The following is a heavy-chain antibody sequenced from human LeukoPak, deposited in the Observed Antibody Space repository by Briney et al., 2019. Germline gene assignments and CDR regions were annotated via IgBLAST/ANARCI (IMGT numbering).Heavy chain of an antibody. CDR2: IRLDGSNK. V-gene: IGHV3-30*02. Sequence: PGGSLRLSCAASGFTFSTYGTYWVRQARGKGLEWVAFIRLDGSNKYYADSVKGRFTISRDNSKNTLYLQMNSLRAEDTAVYYCAKDTGDYYDSSGYYYAGWFDPWGQGTLVTVSS. CDR3: AKDTGDYYDSSGYYYAGWFDP. D-gene: IGHD3-22*01. CDR1: GFTFSTYG. J-gene: IGHJ5*02.